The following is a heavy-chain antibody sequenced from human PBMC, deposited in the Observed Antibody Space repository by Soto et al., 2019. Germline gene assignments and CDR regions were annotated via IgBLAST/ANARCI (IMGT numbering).Heavy chain of an antibody. CDR1: GGTFSSYA. CDR2: IIPIFGTA. Sequence: QVQLVQSGAEVKKPGSSVKVSCKASGGTFSSYAISWVRQAPGQGLEGMGGIIPIFGTANYAQKFQGRVTMTADESTSTAYMELSSRRSEDTAVYYCARVFDDSSGYYAYWGQGPLVTVSS. V-gene: IGHV1-69*01. J-gene: IGHJ4*02. CDR3: ARVFDDSSGYYAY. D-gene: IGHD3-22*01.